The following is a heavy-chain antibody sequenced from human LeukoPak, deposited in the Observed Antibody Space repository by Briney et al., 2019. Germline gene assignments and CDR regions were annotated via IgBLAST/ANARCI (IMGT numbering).Heavy chain of an antibody. CDR1: GGSIGNYH. CDR2: IYASGST. V-gene: IGHV4-4*07. CDR3: ARDFYGDDGHHPFDY. Sequence: SETLSLTCSVSGGSIGNYHWNWLRQPAGKGLEWIGRIYASGSTNYNPSLKSRVTISMDKSKNHFSLNLKSVTAADTAFYYCARDFYGDDGHHPFDYWGQGIQVTVSS. D-gene: IGHD2/OR15-2a*01. J-gene: IGHJ4*02.